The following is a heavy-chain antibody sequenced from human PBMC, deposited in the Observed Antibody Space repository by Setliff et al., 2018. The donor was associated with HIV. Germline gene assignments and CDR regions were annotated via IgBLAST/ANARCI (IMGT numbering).Heavy chain of an antibody. CDR1: GFPFDTYA. CDR2: MSPDDRAI. Sequence: GGSLRLSCVASGFPFDTYALHWVRQAPGKGLEWVAVMSPDDRAIQYADSVRGRFTISRDNSKNTLYLQMSRLRAEDMAVYYCARSNGQWLKNWFDPWGQGTLVTVSS. CDR3: ARSNGQWLKNWFDP. J-gene: IGHJ5*02. D-gene: IGHD6-19*01. V-gene: IGHV3-30*14.